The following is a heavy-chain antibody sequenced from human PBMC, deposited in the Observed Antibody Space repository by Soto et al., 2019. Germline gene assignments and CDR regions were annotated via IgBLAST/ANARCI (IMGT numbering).Heavy chain of an antibody. CDR3: ARPLREALPTYAFDS. Sequence: QVTLKESGPVLVKPTETLTLTCTVSGFSLSKARMGVSWIRQPPGKALEWLAHIFWNDERSYNTSLKDRLTISKEHSKSQLLLTLTNVDPVDTGTYFCARPLREALPTYAFDSWGQGTLVTVSS. D-gene: IGHD1-1*01. CDR1: GFSLSKARMG. V-gene: IGHV2-26*01. CDR2: IFWNDER. J-gene: IGHJ4*02.